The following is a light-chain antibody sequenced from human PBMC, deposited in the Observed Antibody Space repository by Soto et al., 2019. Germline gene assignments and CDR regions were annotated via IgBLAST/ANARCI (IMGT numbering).Light chain of an antibody. CDR1: QSVFYTSNNKNY. CDR2: WAS. CDR3: QQYYDTPLT. Sequence: DIVMTQSPDSLAVSLGERATINCKSSQSVFYTSNNKNYLAWYQQKPGQPPKLLTYWASIRESGVPDRFSGSGSGTEFTLTISSLQAEDVAVYYCQQYYDTPLTFGGGTKVEI. J-gene: IGKJ4*01. V-gene: IGKV4-1*01.